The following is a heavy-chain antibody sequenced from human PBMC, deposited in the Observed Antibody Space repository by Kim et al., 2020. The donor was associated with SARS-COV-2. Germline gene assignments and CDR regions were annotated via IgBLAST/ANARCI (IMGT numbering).Heavy chain of an antibody. V-gene: IGHV5-10-1*01. CDR2: T. Sequence: TNASPSFQGTVTISADKSISTAYLQWSSLKASDTAMYYCAFTTRGGAFDIWGQGTMVTVSS. J-gene: IGHJ3*02. CDR3: AFTTRGGAFDI. D-gene: IGHD1-1*01.